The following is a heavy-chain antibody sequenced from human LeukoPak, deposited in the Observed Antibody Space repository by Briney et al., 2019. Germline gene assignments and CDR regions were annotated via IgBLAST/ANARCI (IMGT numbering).Heavy chain of an antibody. CDR1: GFTFSSYA. V-gene: IGHV3-30*04. CDR2: ISYDGSNK. Sequence: GGSLRLSCAASGFTFSSYAMHWVRQAPGKGLEWVAVISYDGSNKYYADSVKGRFTISRDNSKNTLYLQMNSLRAEDTAVYYCARAYSGYDGFRGGDWGQGTLVTVSS. J-gene: IGHJ4*02. CDR3: ARAYSGYDGFRGGD. D-gene: IGHD5-12*01.